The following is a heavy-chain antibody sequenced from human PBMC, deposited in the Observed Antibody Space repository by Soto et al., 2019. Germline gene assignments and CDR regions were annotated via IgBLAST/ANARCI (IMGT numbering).Heavy chain of an antibody. J-gene: IGHJ4*02. CDR1: GYTFTSYA. CDR3: ARDLAAAGPFDY. Sequence: QVQLVQSGAEVKKPGASVKVSCKTSGYTFTSYAISWVRQAPGQGLEWMGWISAYNGNTHYAQKLQGRVTMTTDTSTSTSYMELRSLRSDDTAVYYCARDLAAAGPFDYCGQGTLVTVSS. CDR2: ISAYNGNT. D-gene: IGHD6-13*01. V-gene: IGHV1-18*01.